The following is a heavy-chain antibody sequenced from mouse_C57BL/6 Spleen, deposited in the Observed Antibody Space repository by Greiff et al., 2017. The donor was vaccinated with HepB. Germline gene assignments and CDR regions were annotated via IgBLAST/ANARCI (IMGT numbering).Heavy chain of an antibody. CDR1: GFSLTSYG. V-gene: IGHV2-6-1*01. CDR3: ARHGDYYGSSYHYAMDY. J-gene: IGHJ4*01. Sequence: VQRVESGPGLVAPSQSLSITCTVSGFSLTSYGVHWVRQPPGKGLEWLVVIWSDGSTTYNSALKSRLSISKDNSKSQVFLKMNSLQTDDTAMYYCARHGDYYGSSYHYAMDYWGQGTSVTVSS. CDR2: IWSDGST. D-gene: IGHD1-1*01.